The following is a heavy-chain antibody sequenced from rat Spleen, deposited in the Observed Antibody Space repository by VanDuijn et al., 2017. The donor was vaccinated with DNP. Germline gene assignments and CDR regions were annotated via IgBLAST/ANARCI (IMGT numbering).Heavy chain of an antibody. CDR2: ISPSGSRT. CDR3: ARQLGFDY. CDR1: GFTFSDYN. D-gene: IGHD5-1*01. V-gene: IGHV5S10*01. Sequence: EVQLVESGGDLVQPGGSLKLSCVASGFTFSDYNLAWVRQTPKEGLDWVAAISPSGSRTYYPDSVKGRFTVSRDDAKSSLYLQMNSLKSEDTATFYCARQLGFDYWGQGVMVTVSS. J-gene: IGHJ2*01.